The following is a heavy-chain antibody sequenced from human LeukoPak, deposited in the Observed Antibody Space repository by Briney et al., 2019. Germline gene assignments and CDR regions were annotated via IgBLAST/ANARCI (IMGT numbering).Heavy chain of an antibody. V-gene: IGHV4-59*01. J-gene: IGHJ6*03. CDR2: MYYSGST. D-gene: IGHD3-10*01. CDR1: GGSISSYH. CDR3: ARGGRSRGSMSFYYMDV. Sequence: SETLSLTCTVSGGSISSYHWSWIRQPPGKGLEWIGNMYYSGSTNYNPSLRSRVTISAETSKNQVSLKVKSVTAADTAVYYCARGGRSRGSMSFYYMDVWGKGATVTVSS.